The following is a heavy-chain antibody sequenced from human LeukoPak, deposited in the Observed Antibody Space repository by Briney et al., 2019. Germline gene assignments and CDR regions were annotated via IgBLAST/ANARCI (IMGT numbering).Heavy chain of an antibody. D-gene: IGHD3-22*01. CDR2: ISYRGGT. V-gene: IGHV4-59*01. CDR3: AGHYDSSGYYRAFDI. Sequence: SETLSLTCTVSGGSINSYYWSWIRQSPEKGLEWIGYISYRGGTNYNPSLKSRVTISLDTSKNQFSLKLTSVTAADTAVYYCAGHYDSSGYYRAFDIWGRGTMVTVSS. J-gene: IGHJ3*02. CDR1: GGSINSYY.